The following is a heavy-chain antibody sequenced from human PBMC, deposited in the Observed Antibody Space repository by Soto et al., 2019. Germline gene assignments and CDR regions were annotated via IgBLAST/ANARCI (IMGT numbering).Heavy chain of an antibody. V-gene: IGHV1-69*08. CDR1: GGTFLSSS. CDR3: ARDGGITGTTEGYFDY. D-gene: IGHD1-7*01. J-gene: IGHJ4*02. CDR2: ITPFLGTP. Sequence: QVQLVQSGAEVKKPGSSVKVSCKASGGTFLSSSFSWVRQAPGQRLEWMGRITPFLGTPNYAQPFHGRVTIIADKSTSTVYMELTSLSSEDTAVYYCARDGGITGTTEGYFDYWGQGTLVTVSS.